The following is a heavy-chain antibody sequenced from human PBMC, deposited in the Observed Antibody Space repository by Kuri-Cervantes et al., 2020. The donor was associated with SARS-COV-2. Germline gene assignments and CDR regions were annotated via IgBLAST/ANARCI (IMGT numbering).Heavy chain of an antibody. CDR2: IYHSGST. CDR3: ARHGSGYVYSYGYGFDY. Sequence: SETLSLTCAVSGGSISSSNWWSWVRQPPGKGLEWIGEIYHSGSTYYNPSLKSRVTISVDTSKNQFSLKLSSVTAADTAVYYCARHGSGYVYSYGYGFDYWGQGTLVTVSS. J-gene: IGHJ4*02. CDR1: GGSISSSNW. V-gene: IGHV4-4*02. D-gene: IGHD5-18*01.